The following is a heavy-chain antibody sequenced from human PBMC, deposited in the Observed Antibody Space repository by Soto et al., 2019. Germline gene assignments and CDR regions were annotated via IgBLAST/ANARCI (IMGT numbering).Heavy chain of an antibody. CDR2: ISTDGGDK. V-gene: IGHV3-30*03. Sequence: GGSLRLSCAASGFTFSRYSMHWVRQAPGKGLDWVAIISTDGGDKYSADSVTGRFTISRDNSKNTLYLEMNSLRPEDTAVYYCARPQREYDYYYGMDVWGHGTTVTISS. D-gene: IGHD2-2*01. CDR3: ARPQREYDYYYGMDV. CDR1: GFTFSRYS. J-gene: IGHJ6*02.